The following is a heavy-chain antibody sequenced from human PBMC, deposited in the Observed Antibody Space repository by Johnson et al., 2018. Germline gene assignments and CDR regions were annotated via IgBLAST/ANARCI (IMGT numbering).Heavy chain of an antibody. D-gene: IGHD4-17*01. V-gene: IGHV3-23*01. CDR1: GFTFSSFA. Sequence: EVQLLESGGGLVQPGGSLRLSCAASGFTFSSFAMTWVRQAPGKGLEYVSSLSNSGDSTYHADSVKGRFPISRDNSKNTLYLQLSSLRAEDTAVYFCANSVSDYGDYVYLQNWGQGTLVTVSS. J-gene: IGHJ1*01. CDR3: ANSVSDYGDYVYLQN. CDR2: LSNSGDST.